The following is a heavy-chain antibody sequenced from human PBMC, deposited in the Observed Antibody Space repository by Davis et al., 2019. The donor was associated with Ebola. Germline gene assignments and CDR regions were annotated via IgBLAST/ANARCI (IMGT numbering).Heavy chain of an antibody. Sequence: SETLSLTCTVSGGSISSSSYYWGWIRQPPGKGLEWIGSFYYPGNTYYNPSLKSRVTISVDTSQSQFSLKLSSVTAADTAMYYCARLPSLDRFDYWGQGTLVTVSS. CDR3: ARLPSLDRFDY. CDR2: FYYPGNT. CDR1: GGSISSSSYY. D-gene: IGHD6-6*01. V-gene: IGHV4-39*01. J-gene: IGHJ4*02.